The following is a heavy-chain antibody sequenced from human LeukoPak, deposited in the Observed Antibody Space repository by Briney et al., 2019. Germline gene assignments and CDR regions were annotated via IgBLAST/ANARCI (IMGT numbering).Heavy chain of an antibody. Sequence: GGSLRLSCAASGFTFSRYGMHWVRQAPGKGLEWVAVISSDGNNKYYADSMKGRFTISRDNSKNTLYLQMNSLRAEDTAVYYCARDEYLWVVIQLGLFDYWGQGTLVTVSS. D-gene: IGHD2-2*01. V-gene: IGHV3-30*03. CDR3: ARDEYLWVVIQLGLFDY. J-gene: IGHJ4*02. CDR1: GFTFSRYG. CDR2: ISSDGNNK.